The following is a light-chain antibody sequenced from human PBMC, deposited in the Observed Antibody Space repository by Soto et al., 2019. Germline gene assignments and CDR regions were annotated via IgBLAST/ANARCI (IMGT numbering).Light chain of an antibody. CDR2: GAS. CDR1: QSVSSSY. J-gene: IGKJ1*01. CDR3: QQYGGSPST. V-gene: IGKV3-20*01. Sequence: EIVLTQSPGTLSLSPGERATLSCRASQSVSSSYLAWYQQKPGQDPRLLIYGASSRATGIPDRFSGSGSGTDFTLTISSLEPEDFAVYYCQQYGGSPSTFGQGTKVEIK.